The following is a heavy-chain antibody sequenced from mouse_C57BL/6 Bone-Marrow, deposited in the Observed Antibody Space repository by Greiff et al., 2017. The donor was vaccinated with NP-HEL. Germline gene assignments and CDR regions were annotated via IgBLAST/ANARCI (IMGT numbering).Heavy chain of an antibody. CDR3: TTTHYYGSSYGYFDV. Sequence: EVQLQQSGAELVRPGASVKLSCTASGFNIKDDYMHWVKQRPEQGLEWIGWLDPENGDTEYASKFQGKATITADTSSNTAYLQLSSLTSEDTAVYYCTTTHYYGSSYGYFDVWGTGTTVTVSS. V-gene: IGHV14-4*01. J-gene: IGHJ1*03. D-gene: IGHD1-1*01. CDR1: GFNIKDDY. CDR2: LDPENGDT.